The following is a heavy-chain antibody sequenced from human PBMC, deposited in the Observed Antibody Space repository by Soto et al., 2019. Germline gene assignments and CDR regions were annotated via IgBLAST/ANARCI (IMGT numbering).Heavy chain of an antibody. V-gene: IGHV1-3*01. CDR3: ARGGEQLVHRYYYYGMDV. Sequence: ASVKVFCKASGYTFTSYAMHWVRQAPGQRLEWMGWINAGNGNTKYSQKFQGRVTITRDTSASTAYMELSSLRSEDTAVYYCARGGEQLVHRYYYYGMDVWGQGTTVTVSS. J-gene: IGHJ6*02. D-gene: IGHD6-13*01. CDR1: GYTFTSYA. CDR2: INAGNGNT.